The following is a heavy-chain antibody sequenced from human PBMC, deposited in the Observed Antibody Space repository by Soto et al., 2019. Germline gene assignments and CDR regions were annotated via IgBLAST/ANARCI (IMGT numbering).Heavy chain of an antibody. CDR2: LTPRGFNT. Sequence: EVQLLESGGDLVQPGGSLRLSCAASGFTFSDRAMTWVRQAPGKGLEWVSALTPRGFNTYYTDSVRGRFTIYRDNSRNTVYLEMKGLRAEDTASYYCAGSNYHGSGSPYDYWGQGTLVAVSS. CDR3: AGSNYHGSGSPYDY. J-gene: IGHJ4*02. D-gene: IGHD3-10*01. V-gene: IGHV3-23*01. CDR1: GFTFSDRA.